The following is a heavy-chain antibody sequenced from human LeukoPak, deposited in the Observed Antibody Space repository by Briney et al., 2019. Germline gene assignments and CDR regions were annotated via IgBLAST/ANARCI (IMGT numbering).Heavy chain of an antibody. CDR2: ISSSSSYI. Sequence: GGSLRLSCAASGFTFSSYSMNWVRQAPGKGLEWVSSISSSSSYIYYADSVKGRFTISGDNAKNSLYLQMNSLRAEDTAVYYCARDRKGIAAAGVDYWGQGTLVTVSS. CDR1: GFTFSSYS. CDR3: ARDRKGIAAAGVDY. V-gene: IGHV3-21*01. J-gene: IGHJ4*02. D-gene: IGHD6-13*01.